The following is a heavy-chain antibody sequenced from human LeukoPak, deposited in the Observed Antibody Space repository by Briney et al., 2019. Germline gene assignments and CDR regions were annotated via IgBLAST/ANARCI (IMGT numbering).Heavy chain of an antibody. CDR2: IYYSGST. CDR3: ARDMVAAGFDY. CDR1: GGSISSSSYY. D-gene: IGHD6-13*01. V-gene: IGHV4-39*07. J-gene: IGHJ4*02. Sequence: SETLSLTCTVSGGSISSSSYYWGWIRQPPGKGLEWIGSIYYSGSTYYNPSLKSRVTISVDTSKNQFSLKLSSVTAADTAVYYCARDMVAAGFDYWGQGTLVTVSS.